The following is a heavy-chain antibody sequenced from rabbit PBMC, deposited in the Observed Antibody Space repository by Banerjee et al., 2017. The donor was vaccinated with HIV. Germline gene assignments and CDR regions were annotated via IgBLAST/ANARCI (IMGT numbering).Heavy chain of an antibody. Sequence: QSLEESGGGLVKPGASLTLTCTASGFSFSSSYDMCWVRQAPGKGLEWIACIVLGGSGTTYYASWAKGRFTISKTSSTTVTLQMTSLTVADTATYFCARSPISSPVWGQGTLVTVS. V-gene: IGHV1S40*01. CDR2: IVLGGSGTT. J-gene: IGHJ3*01. D-gene: IGHD1-1*01. CDR1: GFSFSSSYD. CDR3: ARSPISSPV.